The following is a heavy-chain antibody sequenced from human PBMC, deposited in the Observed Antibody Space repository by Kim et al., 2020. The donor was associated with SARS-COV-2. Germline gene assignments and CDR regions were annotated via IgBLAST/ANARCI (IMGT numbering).Heavy chain of an antibody. CDR3: AKRLGRPTPNFDY. V-gene: IGHV3-23*01. D-gene: IGHD1-1*01. CDR1: GLTFSDYG. J-gene: IGHJ4*02. CDR2: ISDTGVDK. Sequence: GGSLRLSCAASGLTFSDYGMSWVRQAPGQGLEWVSAISDTGVDKNYANSVRGRFTISRDNSKNTLFLQMNSLRDDDTAVYYCAKRLGRPTPNFDYWGQGTLVTVSS.